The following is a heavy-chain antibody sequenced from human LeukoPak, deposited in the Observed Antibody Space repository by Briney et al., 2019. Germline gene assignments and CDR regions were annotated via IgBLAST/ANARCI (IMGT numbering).Heavy chain of an antibody. Sequence: PSETLSLTCTVSGDSISSSSYYWGWIRQPPGKGLEWIGYIYYSGSTNYNPSLKSRVTISVDTSKNQFSLKLSSVTAADTAVYYCARATTKVSWFDPWGQGTLVTVSS. CDR2: IYYSGST. CDR1: GDSISSSSYY. J-gene: IGHJ5*02. D-gene: IGHD4-11*01. CDR3: ARATTKVSWFDP. V-gene: IGHV4-61*05.